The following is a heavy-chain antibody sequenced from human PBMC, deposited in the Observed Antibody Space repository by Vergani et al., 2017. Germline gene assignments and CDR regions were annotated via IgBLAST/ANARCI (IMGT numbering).Heavy chain of an antibody. CDR1: GYTFTSYH. CDR3: TRGWDYDSIAYWAD. Sequence: QVQLVQSGAEVKKPGASVKASCKASGYTFTSYHMHWVRQAPGQGLELLGIINPSGGSTSYAQKFQGRVTMTRDTSTSTVYMELSSLRAEDTAVYYCTRGWDYDSIAYWADWGQGILVTVA. J-gene: IGHJ4*02. V-gene: IGHV1-46*03. D-gene: IGHD3-22*01. CDR2: INPSGGST.